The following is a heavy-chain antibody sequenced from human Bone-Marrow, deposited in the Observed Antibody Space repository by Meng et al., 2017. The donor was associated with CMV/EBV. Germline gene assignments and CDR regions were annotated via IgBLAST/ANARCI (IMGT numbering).Heavy chain of an antibody. CDR2: INKGSSEK. D-gene: IGHD3-3*01. J-gene: IGHJ5*02. CDR1: GFTFSSYW. Sequence: GGSLRLSCAASGFTFSSYWMRWVRQAPGKGLEWVSNINKGSSEKYYVDSVKGRFTISRDNAKNSLYLQMNSLRAEDTAVYYCAREFTSAVTRFDHWGQGTLVTFSS. CDR3: AREFTSAVTRFDH. V-gene: IGHV3-7*01.